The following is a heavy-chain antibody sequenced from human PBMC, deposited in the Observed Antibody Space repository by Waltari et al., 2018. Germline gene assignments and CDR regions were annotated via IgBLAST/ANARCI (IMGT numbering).Heavy chain of an antibody. D-gene: IGHD2-15*01. J-gene: IGHJ4*02. CDR3: ARLHSANY. V-gene: IGHV3-7*01. Sequence: EAQMLESGGGLAQPGGSLRLSCAASGSTFSSYRMTWVRQAPGKGLEWVANINADGSEKEYVDSVKGRFTISRDNAKNSLYLQMNSLRVEDTAVYYCARLHSANYWGQGTLVTVSS. CDR2: INADGSEK. CDR1: GSTFSSYR.